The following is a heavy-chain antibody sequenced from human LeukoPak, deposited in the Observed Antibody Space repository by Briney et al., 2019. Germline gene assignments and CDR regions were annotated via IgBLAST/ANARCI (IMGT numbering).Heavy chain of an antibody. CDR2: IIPIFGTA. J-gene: IGHJ6*02. D-gene: IGHD6-13*01. CDR1: GGTFSSYA. CDR3: ARDQIAAAGTLDYYGMDV. Sequence: ASVKVSCKASGGTFSSYAISWVRQAPGQGLEWMGGIIPIFGTANYAQKFQGRVTITADESTSTAYMELSSLRSEDTAVYYCARDQIAAAGTLDYYGMDVWGQGTTVTVSS. V-gene: IGHV1-69*13.